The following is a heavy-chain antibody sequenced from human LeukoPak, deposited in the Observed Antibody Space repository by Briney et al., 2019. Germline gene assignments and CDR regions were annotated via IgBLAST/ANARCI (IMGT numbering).Heavy chain of an antibody. D-gene: IGHD2-2*01. CDR1: GVAFSNYA. Sequence: GGSLRLSCSASGVAFSNYAMHWVRQAPGKGLEFVSGISSTVGSTTYPDSVTDRFSISRDKSKNTLYLQITSLRADDTAVYYCVKDQHCSPSSCATRTGFDPWGQGTSVTVSS. J-gene: IGHJ5*02. V-gene: IGHV3-64D*06. CDR3: VKDQHCSPSSCATRTGFDP. CDR2: ISSTVGST.